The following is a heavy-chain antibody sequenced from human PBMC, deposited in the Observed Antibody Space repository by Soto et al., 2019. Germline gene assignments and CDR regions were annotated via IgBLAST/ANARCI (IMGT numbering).Heavy chain of an antibody. V-gene: IGHV3-23*01. CDR2: ISGDGTGT. CDR1: GFIFRNYG. D-gene: IGHD3-9*01. Sequence: EVPLLESGGGLVQPGGSLRLSCAGSGFIFRNYGMSWVRQAPGKGLEWVSAISGDGTGTYYADSVKGRFAISRDNSRNTLYLQMSSLRAEDTALYYCVFYDVLTGYDHWGQGTLVTVSS. CDR3: VFYDVLTGYDH. J-gene: IGHJ5*02.